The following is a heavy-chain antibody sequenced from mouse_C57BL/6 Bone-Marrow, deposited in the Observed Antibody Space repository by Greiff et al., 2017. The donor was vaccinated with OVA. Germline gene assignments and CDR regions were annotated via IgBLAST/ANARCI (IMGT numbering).Heavy chain of an antibody. CDR2: IYPGDGDT. D-gene: IGHD1-1*01. V-gene: IGHV1-80*01. CDR1: GYAFSSYW. Sequence: QVHVKQSGAELVKPGASVKISCKASGYAFSSYWMNWVKQRPGKGLEWIGQIYPGDGDTNYNGKFKGKATLTADKSSSTAYMQLSSLTSEDSAVYFCARESYYGSSYRYFDVWGTGTTVTVSS. J-gene: IGHJ1*03. CDR3: ARESYYGSSYRYFDV.